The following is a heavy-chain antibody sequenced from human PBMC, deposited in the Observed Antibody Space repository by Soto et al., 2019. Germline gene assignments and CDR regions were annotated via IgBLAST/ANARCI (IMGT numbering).Heavy chain of an antibody. Sequence: SETLSLTCNVSGGSISRSSYYWGWIRQPPGKGLEWIGSMYYSGSTYYNPSLKSRVTISIDTPKNQLSLKLTSVTAADTAVYYCARDRGIVGTTVHAFDIWGQGTMVTVS. CDR1: GGSISRSSYY. J-gene: IGHJ3*02. CDR2: MYYSGST. D-gene: IGHD1-26*01. CDR3: ARDRGIVGTTVHAFDI. V-gene: IGHV4-39*02.